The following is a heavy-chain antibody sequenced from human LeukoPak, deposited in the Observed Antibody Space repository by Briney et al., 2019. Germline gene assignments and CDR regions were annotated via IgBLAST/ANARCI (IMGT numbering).Heavy chain of an antibody. Sequence: GGSLRLSCAASGFTFSSYGMHWVRQAPGKGLEWVAVIWYDGSNKYYADSVKGRFTISRDNSKNTLYLQMNSLRAEDTAVYYCARDRGRWLAPRFDYWGQGTLVTVSP. CDR1: GFTFSSYG. J-gene: IGHJ4*02. CDR3: ARDRGRWLAPRFDY. D-gene: IGHD6-19*01. CDR2: IWYDGSNK. V-gene: IGHV3-33*01.